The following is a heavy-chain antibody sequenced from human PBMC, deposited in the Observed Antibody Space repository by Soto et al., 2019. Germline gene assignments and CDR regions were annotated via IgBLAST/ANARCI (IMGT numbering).Heavy chain of an antibody. J-gene: IGHJ4*02. CDR1: GATFSSYA. CDR3: ARDKGAYDSQLVY. CDR2: IIPFFGTP. Sequence: QVLLVQSGAEVKKPGSSVKVSCKLSGATFSSYAMSWVRQAPGQGLEWIGGIIPFFGTPNYAQKFQGRVTITADTSTATSYMELSSLRSDDTAVYYCARDKGAYDSQLVYWGQGTLVTVSS. V-gene: IGHV1-69*06. D-gene: IGHD3-16*01.